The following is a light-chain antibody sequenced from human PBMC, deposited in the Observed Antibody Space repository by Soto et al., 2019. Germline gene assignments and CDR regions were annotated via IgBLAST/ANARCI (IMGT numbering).Light chain of an antibody. V-gene: IGKV1-39*01. Sequence: DIQMTQSPSTLSASVGDRVTITCRASQSISSWLAWYQHRPGKAPNLLIYAASSLQSGVPSRFSGSESGTDFTLTITSLQPEDSATYYCQQSYSTPITFGQGTRLEIK. CDR3: QQSYSTPIT. J-gene: IGKJ5*01. CDR1: QSISSW. CDR2: AAS.